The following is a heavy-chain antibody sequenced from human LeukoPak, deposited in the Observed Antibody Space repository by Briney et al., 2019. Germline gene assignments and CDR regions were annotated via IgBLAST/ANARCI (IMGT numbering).Heavy chain of an antibody. D-gene: IGHD3-16*01. CDR3: ARPYAGLGELFSAFDI. J-gene: IGHJ3*02. CDR2: ISAYNGNT. V-gene: IGHV1-18*01. Sequence: ASVKVSCKASGYTFTSYGISWVRRAPGQGLEWMGWISAYNGNTNYAQKLQGRVTMTTDTSTSTAYMELRSLRSDDTAVYYCARPYAGLGELFSAFDIWGQGTMVTVSS. CDR1: GYTFTSYG.